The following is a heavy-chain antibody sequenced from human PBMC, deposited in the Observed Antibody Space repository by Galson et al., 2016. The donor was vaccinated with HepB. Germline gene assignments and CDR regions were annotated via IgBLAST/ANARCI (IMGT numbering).Heavy chain of an antibody. CDR3: ARQVDYYDIWGGYVLDI. CDR2: IYYSGST. V-gene: IGHV4-59*11. J-gene: IGHJ3*02. Sequence: SETLSLTCTVSGGSISGHYWSWIRKPPGKGLEWIGYIYYSGSTKYNPSLKSRVTISVDTSKNQFSLRLSSLTAADTAVYFCARQVDYYDIWGGYVLDIWGQGTIVTISS. D-gene: IGHD3-22*01. CDR1: GGSISGHY.